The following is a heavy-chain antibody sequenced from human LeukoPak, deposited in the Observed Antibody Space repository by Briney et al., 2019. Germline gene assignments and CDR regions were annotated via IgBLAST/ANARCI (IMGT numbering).Heavy chain of an antibody. CDR2: ISSSSSYI. Sequence: PGGSLRLSCAASGFTFSSYSMNWVRQAPGKGLEWVSSISSSSSYIYYADSVKGRFTISRDNAKNSLYLQMNSLRAEDTAVYYCARDGPHPLSYNWFDPWGQGTLVTVSS. CDR3: ARDGPHPLSYNWFDP. J-gene: IGHJ5*02. CDR1: GFTFSSYS. D-gene: IGHD3-10*01. V-gene: IGHV3-21*01.